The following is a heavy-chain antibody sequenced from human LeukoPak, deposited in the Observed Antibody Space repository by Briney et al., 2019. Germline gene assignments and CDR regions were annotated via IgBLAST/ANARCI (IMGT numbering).Heavy chain of an antibody. J-gene: IGHJ5*02. V-gene: IGHV4-59*01. CDR3: ARARYCSSTSCSTNWFDP. CDR1: GGSIRSYY. CDR2: IYYSGST. Sequence: TETLSLTCTVSGGSIRSYYWSWIRQPPGKGLEWIGYIYYSGSTNYNPSLKSRVTISVDTSKNQFSLKLSSVPAADTAVYYCARARYCSSTSCSTNWFDPWGQGTLVTVS. D-gene: IGHD2-2*01.